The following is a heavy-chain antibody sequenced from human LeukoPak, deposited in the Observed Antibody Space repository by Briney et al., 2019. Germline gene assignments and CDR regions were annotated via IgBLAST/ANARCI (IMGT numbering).Heavy chain of an antibody. Sequence: SETLSLTCSVSGGSVSSDSYYWSWIRQPPGKGLEWIGYSSYSGSTSYNPSLKSRVTIAVDTSKNQFSLRLRSVTAADTAVYYCATVRWNDGDAFDIWGQGTMVTVSS. CDR2: SSYSGST. CDR1: GGSVSSDSYY. J-gene: IGHJ3*02. CDR3: ATVRWNDGDAFDI. D-gene: IGHD1-1*01. V-gene: IGHV4-61*01.